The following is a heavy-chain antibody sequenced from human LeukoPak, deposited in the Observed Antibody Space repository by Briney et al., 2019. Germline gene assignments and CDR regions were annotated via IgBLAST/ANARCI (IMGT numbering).Heavy chain of an antibody. D-gene: IGHD3-22*01. CDR2: IYYSGST. V-gene: IGHV4-59*08. J-gene: IGHJ3*02. CDR1: GGSISSYY. CDR3: ARHMTVTYDAFDI. Sequence: SETLSLTCTVSGGSISSYYWSWIRRPPGKGLEWIGYIYYSGSTNYNPSLKSRVTISVDTSKNQFSLKLSSVTAADTAVYHCARHMTVTYDAFDIWGQGTMVTVSS.